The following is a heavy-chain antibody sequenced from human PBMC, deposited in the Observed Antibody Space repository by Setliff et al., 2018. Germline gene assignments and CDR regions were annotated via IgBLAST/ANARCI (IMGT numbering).Heavy chain of an antibody. Sequence: PGGSLRLSCAASGFAFASHNMLWVRQAPGKGLEWVAAISSANNYLVYADSVKGRFTISRDNAKNSLYLQMNSLRDEDTAVYYCARGGVFGHFYFDLWGRGTLVTVSS. J-gene: IGHJ2*01. CDR1: GFAFASHN. D-gene: IGHD3-10*02. CDR3: ARGGVFGHFYFDL. V-gene: IGHV3-21*04. CDR2: ISSANNYL.